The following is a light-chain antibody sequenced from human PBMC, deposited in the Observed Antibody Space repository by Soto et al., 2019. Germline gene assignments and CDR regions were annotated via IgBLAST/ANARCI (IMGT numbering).Light chain of an antibody. J-gene: IGLJ2*01. CDR3: CSYARSPTPRVV. Sequence: QSALTQPRSVSGSPGQSVTISCTGTSSDVGGYNYVSWYQQHPGKAPKLMIYDVSKRPSGVPDRFSGSKSGNTASLTISGLQAEDEDDYYCCSYARSPTPRVVFGGGTKLTVL. CDR1: SSDVGGYNY. CDR2: DVS. V-gene: IGLV2-11*01.